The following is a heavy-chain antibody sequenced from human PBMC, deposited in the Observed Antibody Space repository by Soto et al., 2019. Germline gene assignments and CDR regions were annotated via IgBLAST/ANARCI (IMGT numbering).Heavy chain of an antibody. J-gene: IGHJ6*02. Sequence: ASVKVSCKASGFTFTSSAVQWVRQARGQRLEWIGWIVVGSGNTNYAQKFQERVTITRDTSTSTAYMELSSLRSEDTAVYYCAREDFDYYYGMDVWGQGTTVTVS. CDR2: IVVGSGNT. V-gene: IGHV1-58*01. CDR3: AREDFDYYYGMDV. CDR1: GFTFTSSA.